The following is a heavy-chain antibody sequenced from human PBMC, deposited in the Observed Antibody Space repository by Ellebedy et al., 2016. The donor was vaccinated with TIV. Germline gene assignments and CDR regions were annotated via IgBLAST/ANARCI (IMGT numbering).Heavy chain of an antibody. CDR3: ARVRDNSWYY. V-gene: IGHV1-8*03. CDR2: MNPNSGNT. J-gene: IGHJ4*02. Sequence: ASVKVSCKASGYTFTSYDINWVRQATGQGLEWMGWMNPNSGNTCYAQKFQGRVTITRNTSISTAYMGLSSLRSEDTAVYNLARVRDNSWYYWGQGTLVTVSS. D-gene: IGHD6-13*01. CDR1: GYTFTSYD.